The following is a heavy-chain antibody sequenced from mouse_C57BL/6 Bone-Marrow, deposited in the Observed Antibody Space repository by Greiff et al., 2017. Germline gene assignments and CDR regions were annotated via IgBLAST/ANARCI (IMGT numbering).Heavy chain of an antibody. CDR1: GFTFSDYY. D-gene: IGHD1-1*01. CDR2: INYDGSST. V-gene: IGHV5-16*01. CDR3: ARAIYYGSSYWFAY. J-gene: IGHJ3*01. Sequence: EVTVVASEGGLVQPGSSMKLSCTASGFTFSDYYMAWVRQVPEKGLEWVANINYDGSSTYYLDSLKSRFIISRDNAKNILYLQMRSLKSEDTATYYCARAIYYGSSYWFAYWGQGTLVTVSA.